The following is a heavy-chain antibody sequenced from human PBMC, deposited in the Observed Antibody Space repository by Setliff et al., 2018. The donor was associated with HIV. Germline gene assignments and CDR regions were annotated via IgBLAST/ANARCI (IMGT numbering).Heavy chain of an antibody. CDR2: INPSGGST. V-gene: IGHV1-46*01. CDR3: ARVVVTTSQYWYFDL. J-gene: IGHJ2*01. D-gene: IGHD2-15*01. Sequence: GASVKVSCKASGYTFTSYYMHWVRQAPGQGLEWIGIINPSGGSTSYAQKFQGRVTMTRDTSTSTVYMELSSLRSEDTAVYYCARVVVTTSQYWYFDLWGRGTLVTVSS. CDR1: GYTFTSYY.